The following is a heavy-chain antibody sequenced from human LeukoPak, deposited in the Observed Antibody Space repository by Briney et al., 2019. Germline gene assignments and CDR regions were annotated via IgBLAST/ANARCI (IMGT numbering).Heavy chain of an antibody. CDR1: GFTFNGHW. V-gene: IGHV3-7*01. D-gene: IGHD3-16*01. CDR3: ARLLGESTIYDL. CDR2: IRQDGSQT. J-gene: IGHJ5*02. Sequence: GGSLRLSCAASGFTFNGHWMSWVRQAPGKGLEWVATIRQDGSQTHYVDSVKGRFIISRDNAKSSLSLQMSSLRDEDTAMYYCARLLGESTIYDLWGQGTLVTVSS.